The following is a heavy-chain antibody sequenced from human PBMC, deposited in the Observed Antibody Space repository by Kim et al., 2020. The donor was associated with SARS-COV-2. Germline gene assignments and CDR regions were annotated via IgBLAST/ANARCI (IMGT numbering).Heavy chain of an antibody. J-gene: IGHJ4*02. V-gene: IGHV3-23*01. Sequence: CADTLKRRFTIARDNAKSTLYLQMNSLRAEDTAVYYCAKLYSGYESHFDYWGQGTLVTVSS. CDR3: AKLYSGYESHFDY. D-gene: IGHD5-12*01.